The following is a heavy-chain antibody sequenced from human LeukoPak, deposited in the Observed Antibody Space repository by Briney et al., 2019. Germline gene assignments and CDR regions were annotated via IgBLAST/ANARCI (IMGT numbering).Heavy chain of an antibody. D-gene: IGHD6-6*01. J-gene: IGHJ4*02. Sequence: TTSETLSLTCAVYGGSFSGYYWSWIRQPPGKGLEWIGEINHSGSTNYNPSLKSRVTISVDTSKNQFSLKLSSVTAADTAVYYCARRIAARRSGLDYWGQGTLVTVSS. V-gene: IGHV4-34*01. CDR2: INHSGST. CDR1: GGSFSGYY. CDR3: ARRIAARRSGLDY.